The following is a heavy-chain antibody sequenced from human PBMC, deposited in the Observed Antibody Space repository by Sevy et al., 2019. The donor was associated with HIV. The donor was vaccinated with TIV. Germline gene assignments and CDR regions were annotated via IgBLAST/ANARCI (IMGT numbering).Heavy chain of an antibody. Sequence: GESLKISCAASGFTFSSFYMTWVRQAPGKGLEWVATINQDANEKYYVDSVKGRFTISRDNAKNSLYLQMNSLRAKDTAVYYCARGRYCVDGSCYFDYWGQGTLVTVSS. CDR3: ARGRYCVDGSCYFDY. V-gene: IGHV3-7*01. D-gene: IGHD2-15*01. J-gene: IGHJ4*02. CDR1: GFTFSSFY. CDR2: INQDANEK.